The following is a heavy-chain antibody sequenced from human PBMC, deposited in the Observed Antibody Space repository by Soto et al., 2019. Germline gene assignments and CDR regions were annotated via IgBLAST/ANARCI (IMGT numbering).Heavy chain of an antibody. V-gene: IGHV3-48*02. Sequence: GGSLRLSCAASGFTFSSYSMNWVRQAPGKGLEWVSYISSSSSTIYYADSVKGRFTISRDNAKNSLYLQMNSLRDEDTAVYYCARVACSGGSCYGWFDPWGQGTLVTVSS. CDR2: ISSSSSTI. J-gene: IGHJ5*02. CDR1: GFTFSSYS. D-gene: IGHD2-15*01. CDR3: ARVACSGGSCYGWFDP.